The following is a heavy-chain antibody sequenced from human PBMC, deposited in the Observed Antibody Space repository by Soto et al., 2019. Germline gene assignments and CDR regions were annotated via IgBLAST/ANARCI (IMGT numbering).Heavy chain of an antibody. CDR3: ARGRYTIGWYGMDY. CDR1: GYSFTSNG. V-gene: IGHV1-18*01. Sequence: ASVKVSCKASGYSFTSNGISWVRQAPGQGLEWMGWISVDKGNTNYAQKLQGRVTMTRDTSTSTIYMELRSLRSEDTAVYFCARGRYTIGWYGMDYWGQGTLVTVSS. J-gene: IGHJ4*02. D-gene: IGHD6-19*01. CDR2: ISVDKGNT.